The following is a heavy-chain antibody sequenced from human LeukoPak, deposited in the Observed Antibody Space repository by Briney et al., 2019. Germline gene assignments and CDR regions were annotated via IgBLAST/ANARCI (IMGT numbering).Heavy chain of an antibody. CDR2: IRYDGSNK. D-gene: IGHD2-2*01. CDR3: AKDVRYCSSTSCYSPHYYYSYMDV. J-gene: IGHJ6*03. Sequence: GGSLRLSCAASGFTFSSYGMHWVRQAPGKGLEWVAFIRYDGSNKYYADSVKGRFTISRDNSKNTLYLQMNSLRAEDTAVYYCAKDVRYCSSTSCYSPHYYYSYMDVWGKGTTVTISS. CDR1: GFTFSSYG. V-gene: IGHV3-30*02.